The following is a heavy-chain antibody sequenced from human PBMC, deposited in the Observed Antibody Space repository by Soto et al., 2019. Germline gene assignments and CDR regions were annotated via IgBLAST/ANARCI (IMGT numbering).Heavy chain of an antibody. Sequence: ASVKVSCKASGFTFTGYYIHWVRQVPGQGLEWMGWIKSNGDDTKYAQKFQERVTMTRDTSMNTVYMEARRLQPDDTAVYYCARDQRSYGEVPFDFWGQGTLVTVSS. D-gene: IGHD3-16*01. CDR1: GFTFTGYY. J-gene: IGHJ4*02. CDR3: ARDQRSYGEVPFDF. CDR2: IKSNGDDT. V-gene: IGHV1-2*02.